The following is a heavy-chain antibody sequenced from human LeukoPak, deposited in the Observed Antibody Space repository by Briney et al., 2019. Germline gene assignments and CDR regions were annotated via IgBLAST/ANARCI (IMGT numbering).Heavy chain of an antibody. D-gene: IGHD6-13*01. Sequence: GGSLRLSCAASGFTVSSNYMSWARQAPGKGLEWVSVIYSGGSTYFADSVKGRFTISRDNSKNTLYLQMNSLRAEDTAVYYCARWVTYSSSWYHFDYWGQGTLVTVSS. CDR2: IYSGGST. V-gene: IGHV3-66*01. J-gene: IGHJ4*02. CDR1: GFTVSSNY. CDR3: ARWVTYSSSWYHFDY.